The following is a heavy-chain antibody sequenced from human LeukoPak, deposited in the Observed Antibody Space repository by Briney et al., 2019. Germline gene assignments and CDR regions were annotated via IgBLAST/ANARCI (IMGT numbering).Heavy chain of an antibody. D-gene: IGHD4-11*01. CDR2: IIPIFGTA. Sequence: APVKVSCKTSGYTSDFMKYGVAWVRQAPGQGLEWMGGIIPIFGTANYAQKFQGRVTITADESTSTAYMELSSLRSEDTAVYYCAQPAYSNYGHPPGLWDPPDYWGQGTLVTVSS. J-gene: IGHJ4*02. CDR1: GYTSDFMKYG. CDR3: AQPAYSNYGHPPGLWDPPDY. V-gene: IGHV1-69*13.